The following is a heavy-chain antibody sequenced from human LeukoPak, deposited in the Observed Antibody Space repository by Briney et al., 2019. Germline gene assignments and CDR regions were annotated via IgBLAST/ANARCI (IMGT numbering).Heavy chain of an antibody. CDR3: ARVGYGDYYGMDV. D-gene: IGHD4-17*01. CDR2: INPNSGGT. Sequence: ASVKVSCKASGYTFTGYYMHWVRQAPGQGLEWMGWINPNSGGTNYAQKFQGWVTMTRDTSISTAYMELSRLRSDDTAVYYCARVGYGDYYGMDVWGQGTTVTASS. CDR1: GYTFTGYY. J-gene: IGHJ6*02. V-gene: IGHV1-2*04.